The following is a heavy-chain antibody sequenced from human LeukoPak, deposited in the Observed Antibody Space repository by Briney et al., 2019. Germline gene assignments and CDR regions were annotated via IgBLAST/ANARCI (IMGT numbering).Heavy chain of an antibody. CDR2: ISGSGGST. CDR1: GFTFSSYG. J-gene: IGHJ5*02. V-gene: IGHV3-23*01. D-gene: IGHD6-19*01. CDR3: AKAVTVAGPNWFDP. Sequence: GGSLRLSCAASGFTFSSYGMSWVRQAPGKGLEWVSAISGSGGSTCYADSVKGRFTISRDNSKNTLYLQMNSLRAEDTAVYYCAKAVTVAGPNWFDPWGQGTLVTVSS.